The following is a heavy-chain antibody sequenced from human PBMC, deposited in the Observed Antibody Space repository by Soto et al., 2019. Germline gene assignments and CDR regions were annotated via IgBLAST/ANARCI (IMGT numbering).Heavy chain of an antibody. CDR3: ERGASGYDSYYFDY. CDR1: GYTLTSYY. D-gene: IGHD5-12*01. CDR2: INPSGGST. V-gene: IGHV1-46*01. Sequence: DEVKFSCQASGYTLTSYYMHWVRQAPGQGLEWMGIINPSGGSTSYAQKFQGRVTMTRDTSTSTVYMELSSLRSEDTAVYYCERGASGYDSYYFDYWGQGTVVTVPQ. J-gene: IGHJ4*02.